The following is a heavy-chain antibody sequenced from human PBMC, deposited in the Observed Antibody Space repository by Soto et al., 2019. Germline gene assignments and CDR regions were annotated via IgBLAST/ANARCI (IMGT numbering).Heavy chain of an antibody. CDR3: ASWSGYCSGGSCYSPDI. CDR1: GFTFSSYS. D-gene: IGHD2-15*01. J-gene: IGHJ3*02. CDR2: ISSSSSYI. Sequence: EVQLVESGGGLVKPGGSLRLSCAASGFTFSSYSMNWVRQAPGKGLEWVSSISSSSSYIYYEDSVKGRFTISRDNAKNSLYLQMNSLRAEDTAVYYCASWSGYCSGGSCYSPDIWGQGTMVTVSS. V-gene: IGHV3-21*01.